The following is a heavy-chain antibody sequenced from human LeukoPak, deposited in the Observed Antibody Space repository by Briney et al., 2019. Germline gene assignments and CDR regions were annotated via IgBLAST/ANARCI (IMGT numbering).Heavy chain of an antibody. D-gene: IGHD6-19*01. CDR3: VREKSGYTNGWYLFDY. CDR1: GFTFSSYS. Sequence: GGSLRLSCAASGFTFSSYSMNWVRQAPGKGLEWVSSISSSSSYIYHADSVKGRFTISRDNAKNSLYLQMNSLRAEDTAVYYCVREKSGYTNGWYLFDYWGQGTLVTVSS. J-gene: IGHJ4*02. V-gene: IGHV3-21*01. CDR2: ISSSSSYI.